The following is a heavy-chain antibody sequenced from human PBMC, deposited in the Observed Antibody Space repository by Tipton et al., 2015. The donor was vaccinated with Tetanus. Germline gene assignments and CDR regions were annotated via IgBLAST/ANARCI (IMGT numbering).Heavy chain of an antibody. V-gene: IGHV4-34*01. J-gene: IGHJ5*02. CDR1: GGSLSRYY. D-gene: IGHD2-8*02. CDR3: ARATSTGPAYNWFDP. CDR2: VDDSGST. Sequence: TLSLTCAVYGGSLSRYYWTWIRQPPGKGLEWIGEVDDSGSTNYSPSLKSRVTISLDTSKNEFSLKLTSVTAADTAVYYCARATSTGPAYNWFDPWGQGTLVTVSS.